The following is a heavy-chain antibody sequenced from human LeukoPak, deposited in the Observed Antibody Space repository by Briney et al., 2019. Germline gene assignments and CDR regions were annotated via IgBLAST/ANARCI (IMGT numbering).Heavy chain of an antibody. CDR2: ISAYNGNT. V-gene: IGHV1-18*01. Sequence: ASVKVSFKASGYTFTSYGISWVRQAPGQGLEWMGWISAYNGNTNYAQKLQGKVTMTTDTSTSTAYMELRSLRSDDTAVYYCARDLGLYSYGAQTDYWGQGTLVTVSS. J-gene: IGHJ4*02. CDR3: ARDLGLYSYGAQTDY. CDR1: GYTFTSYG. D-gene: IGHD5-18*01.